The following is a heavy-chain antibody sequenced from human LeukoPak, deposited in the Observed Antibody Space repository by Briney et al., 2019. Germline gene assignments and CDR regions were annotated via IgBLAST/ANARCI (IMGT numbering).Heavy chain of an antibody. V-gene: IGHV1-24*01. CDR1: GYTLTELS. Sequence: GASVKVSCKVSGYTLTELSMHWVRQAPGKGLEWMGGFDPEDGETIYAQKFQGRVTMTEDTSTDTAYMELSSLRSEDTAVYYCATGIGSSGSPYYYYYMDVWGKGTTVTVSS. CDR3: ATGIGSSGSPYYYYYMDV. D-gene: IGHD6-25*01. CDR2: FDPEDGET. J-gene: IGHJ6*03.